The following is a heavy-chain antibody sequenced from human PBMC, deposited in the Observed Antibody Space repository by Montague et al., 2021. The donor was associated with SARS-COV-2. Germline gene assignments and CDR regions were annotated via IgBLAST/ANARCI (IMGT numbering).Heavy chain of an antibody. Sequence: SVPLSLPFPFSGGSLNGYYWTWVRQPPGKGLQWIAHIYYNGRTSYIPSLKSRLSVSLDKAKYQFSLELTSVTAADTARYFCARGTEVGAFDYWGQGALVSVSS. CDR1: GGSLNGYY. D-gene: IGHD1-26*01. CDR2: IYYNGRT. J-gene: IGHJ4*02. V-gene: IGHV4-59*01. CDR3: ARGTEVGAFDY.